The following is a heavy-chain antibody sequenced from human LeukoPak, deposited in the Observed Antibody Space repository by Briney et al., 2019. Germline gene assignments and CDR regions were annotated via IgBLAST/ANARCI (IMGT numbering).Heavy chain of an antibody. CDR2: IYYSGST. CDR1: GGSISSGGYY. CDR3: ASTYYDFWSGYHNWFDP. J-gene: IGHJ5*02. V-gene: IGHV4-31*03. Sequence: PSETLSLTCTVSGGSISSGGYYWSWIRQHPGKGLEWIGYIYYSGSTYYNPSLKSRVTISVDTSKNQFSLKLSSVTAADTAVYYCASTYYDFWSGYHNWFDPWGQGNLVTVSS. D-gene: IGHD3-3*01.